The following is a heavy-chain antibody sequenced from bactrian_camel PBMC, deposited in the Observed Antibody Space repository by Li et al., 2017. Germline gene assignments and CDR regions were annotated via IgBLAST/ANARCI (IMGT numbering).Heavy chain of an antibody. D-gene: IGHD4*01. Sequence: HVQLVESGGGLVQPGGSLRLSCALSGVHPSTHCVGWFRQAPGKEREGVAAITDNGRYTYYEDSVKGRFTISRDNAKNTLYLQMNSLKTEDTAVYYCAATASGWRLYGDCARVLLNWTPGTQVTVS. V-gene: IGHV3S1*01. J-gene: IGHJ4*01. CDR2: ITDNGRYT. CDR1: GVHPSTHC.